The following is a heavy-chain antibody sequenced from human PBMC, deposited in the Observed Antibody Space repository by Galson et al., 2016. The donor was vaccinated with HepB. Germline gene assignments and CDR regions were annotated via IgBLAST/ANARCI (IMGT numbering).Heavy chain of an antibody. Sequence: SVKVSCKASDYSFTTYDISWVRQAPGQGLEYMGWINPYSGATNYAQNFQDWVTMTRDTSASKAYMDLRGLKSEDTAVYYCARGLRGSSGWYYFDYWGQGTLVTVSS. V-gene: IGHV1-18*01. CDR2: INPYSGAT. D-gene: IGHD6-19*01. CDR1: DYSFTTYD. CDR3: ARGLRGSSGWYYFDY. J-gene: IGHJ4*02.